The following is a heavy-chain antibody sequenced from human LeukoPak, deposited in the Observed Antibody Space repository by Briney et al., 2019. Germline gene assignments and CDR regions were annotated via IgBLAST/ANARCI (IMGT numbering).Heavy chain of an antibody. V-gene: IGHV4-59*11. CDR2: IYYSGST. D-gene: IGHD2-8*01. J-gene: IGHJ5*02. CDR3: TRENYCTNGVCWAFDP. CDR1: GGSISSHY. Sequence: KASETLSLTCTVSGGSISSHYWSWIRQPPGKGLEWIGYIYYSGSTNYNPSLKSRVTISVDTSKNQFSLQLSSVTAADTAVYFCTRENYCTNGVCWAFDPWGQGTLVTVSS.